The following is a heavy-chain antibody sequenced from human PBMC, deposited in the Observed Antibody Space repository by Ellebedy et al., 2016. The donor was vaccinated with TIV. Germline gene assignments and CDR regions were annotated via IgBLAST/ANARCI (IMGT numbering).Heavy chain of an antibody. D-gene: IGHD3-16*02. CDR2: IYHSGST. V-gene: IGHV4-4*02. J-gene: IGHJ4*02. Sequence: MPSETLSLTCAVSGGSISSVNWWSWVRQPPGKGLVWIGEIYHSGSTNYNPSLRSRVTISVDKSKNQFSLNLNSVTAADTAVYYCARDQVVWGSYRLIGGFDYWGQGTLVTVSS. CDR3: ARDQVVWGSYRLIGGFDY. CDR1: GGSISSVNW.